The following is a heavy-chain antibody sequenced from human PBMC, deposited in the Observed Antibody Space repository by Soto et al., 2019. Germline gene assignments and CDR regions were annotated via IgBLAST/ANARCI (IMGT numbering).Heavy chain of an antibody. CDR3: ARGGTGTMNWFDP. V-gene: IGHV3-66*01. Sequence: GGSLRLSCAVSGFTVSSNYMSWVRQAPGKGLEWVSVIYRGGSTYYADSVKGRFIISSDNSKDTLYLQMNSLRADDTGVYYCARGGTGTMNWFDPWGQGTLVTVSS. J-gene: IGHJ5*02. CDR2: IYRGGST. CDR1: GFTVSSNY. D-gene: IGHD1-7*01.